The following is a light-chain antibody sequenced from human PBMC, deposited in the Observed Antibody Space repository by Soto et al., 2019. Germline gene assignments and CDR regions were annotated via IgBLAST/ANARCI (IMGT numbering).Light chain of an antibody. CDR3: QQTYTASYT. J-gene: IGKJ2*01. CDR1: QNISSY. Sequence: DLQMTQSPSSLSASVGDRVTITCRASQNISSYLNWYQLKSGKAPQLLIYAASSFQSEVPSRFSGSGSGTDFTLVISGLQPEVFATYYCQQTYTASYTFGQGTQLEIK. CDR2: AAS. V-gene: IGKV1-39*01.